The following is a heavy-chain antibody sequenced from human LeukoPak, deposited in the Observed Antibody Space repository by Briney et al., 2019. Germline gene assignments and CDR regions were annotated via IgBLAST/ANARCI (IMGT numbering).Heavy chain of an antibody. Sequence: GGSLRLSCAASGFFFSDYYMSWMRQAPGKGLEWVSYIDGSSSNMYYADSVKGRFTISRDNAKNSLYLQMNSLRGEDTAVYYCVRAYTRGYSDDFGYWGQGTLVTVSS. D-gene: IGHD3-22*01. CDR1: GFFFSDYY. CDR2: IDGSSSNM. V-gene: IGHV3-11*01. J-gene: IGHJ4*02. CDR3: VRAYTRGYSDDFGY.